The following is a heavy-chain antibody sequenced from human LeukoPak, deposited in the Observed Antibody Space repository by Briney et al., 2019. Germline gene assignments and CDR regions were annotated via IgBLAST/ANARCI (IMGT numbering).Heavy chain of an antibody. D-gene: IGHD3-22*01. CDR2: ISNYNGDT. J-gene: IGHJ4*02. Sequence: ASVKVSCKASGYTFNSYGFSWVRQAPGPGLEWVGWISNYNGDTRYAQKFQGRVPMTTDTSTRTSNMELRNLGSDDTAVYYCARALYSDSSGYYPGLDHWGQGTLATVSS. CDR3: ARALYSDSSGYYPGLDH. V-gene: IGHV1-18*01. CDR1: GYTFNSYG.